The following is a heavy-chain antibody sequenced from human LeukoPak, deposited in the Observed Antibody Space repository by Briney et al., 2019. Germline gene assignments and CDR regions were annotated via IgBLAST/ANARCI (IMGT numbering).Heavy chain of an antibody. CDR1: GYTFTSYY. CDR3: ARVFQPAGYCSGGSCYVFDY. Sequence: ASVKVSCKASGYTFTSYYMHWVRQAPGQGLEWMGIINPSGGSTSYAQKFQGRVTMTRDTSTSTVYMELSSLRSEDTAVYYCARVFQPAGYCSGGSCYVFDYWGQGTLVTVSS. J-gene: IGHJ4*02. V-gene: IGHV1-46*03. CDR2: INPSGGST. D-gene: IGHD2-15*01.